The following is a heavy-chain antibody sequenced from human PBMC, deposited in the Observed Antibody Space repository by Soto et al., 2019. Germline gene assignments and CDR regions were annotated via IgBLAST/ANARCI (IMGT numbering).Heavy chain of an antibody. CDR2: IYHSGST. Sequence: PSETMSLTCAVADGSISSGFYSWSCIRQPPGKGLEWIGYIYHSGSTYYYPSLKSRVTISVDRSKNQFSLKLSSVTAADTAVYYCAAGGGLPRYYWGQGTLVTVSS. CDR1: DGSISSGFYS. D-gene: IGHD5-12*01. CDR3: AAGGGLPRYY. V-gene: IGHV4-30-2*01. J-gene: IGHJ4*02.